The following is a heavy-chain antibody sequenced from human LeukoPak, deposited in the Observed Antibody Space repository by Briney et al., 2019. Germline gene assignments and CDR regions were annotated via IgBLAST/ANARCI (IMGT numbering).Heavy chain of an antibody. D-gene: IGHD2-21*02. CDR3: ATDRDNSDWQKRFDS. CDR1: EFTFSTYW. J-gene: IGHJ4*02. Sequence: GGSLRLSCAASEFTFSTYWMNWYRQAPGKGLEWVGNINQDASEINYVDSVRGRFTISRDNAKNSLHLQMNSLRAEDTAVYYCATDRDNSDWQKRFDSWGQGTLVTVSS. CDR2: INQDASEI. V-gene: IGHV3-7*01.